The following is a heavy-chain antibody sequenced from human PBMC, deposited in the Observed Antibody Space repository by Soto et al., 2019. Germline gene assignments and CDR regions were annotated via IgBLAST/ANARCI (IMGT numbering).Heavy chain of an antibody. CDR2: IIPISGTA. J-gene: IGHJ6*02. Sequence: QVQLVQSGAEVKKPGSSVKVSCKASGGTFSSYAISWVRQAPGQGLEWMGGIIPISGTATYAQKFQGRVTITADESTSTTYMELGSLRSEDPAVYYCARSQGSSTSLEIYYYYYYGMDVWGQGTTVTVSS. CDR3: ARSQGSSTSLEIYYYYYYGMDV. CDR1: GGTFSSYA. D-gene: IGHD2-2*01. V-gene: IGHV1-69*01.